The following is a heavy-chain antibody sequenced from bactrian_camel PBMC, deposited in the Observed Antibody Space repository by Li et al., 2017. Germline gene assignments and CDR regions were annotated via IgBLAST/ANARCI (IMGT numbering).Heavy chain of an antibody. CDR1: AHSACKIN. CDR2: FNSDGIP. D-gene: IGHD6*01. CDR3: ALDGTYGGDWDEHRVLRRTEYNN. Sequence: QLVESGGGSVQAGGSLRLSCAASAHSACKINMTWYRQAPGKEREFVSTFNSDGIPSYADSVKGRLTISQDNAKNTMYLQMSNLKPEDTAIYYCALDGTYGGDWDEHRVLRRTEYNNWGQGTQVTVS. J-gene: IGHJ4*01. V-gene: IGHV3S53*01.